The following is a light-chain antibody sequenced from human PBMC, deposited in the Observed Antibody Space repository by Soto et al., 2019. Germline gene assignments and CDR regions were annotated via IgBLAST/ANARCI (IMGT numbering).Light chain of an antibody. V-gene: IGKV3-20*01. CDR2: AAS. J-gene: IGKJ5*01. Sequence: EILLTQSPDTLSLSPGESATLSCRASQSVSTYYLAWYQQKSGQAPRLLIYAASSRATGIPDRFSGSGSGTDFSLTINRLEPEDFAVYYCQHYGSLITFGQGTRLEIK. CDR3: QHYGSLIT. CDR1: QSVSTYY.